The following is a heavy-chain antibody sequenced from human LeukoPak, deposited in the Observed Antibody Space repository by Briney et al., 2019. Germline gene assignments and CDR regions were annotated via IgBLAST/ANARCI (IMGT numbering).Heavy chain of an antibody. CDR2: INPNSGGT. D-gene: IGHD3-10*01. Sequence: ASVKVSCKASGYTFTGYYMHWVRQAPGQGLEWMGWINPNSGGTNYAQKFQGRVTMTRDTSISTAYMELSRPRSDDTAVYYCARVGGSGSYDGVDYWGQGTLVTVSS. J-gene: IGHJ4*02. CDR3: ARVGGSGSYDGVDY. V-gene: IGHV1-2*02. CDR1: GYTFTGYY.